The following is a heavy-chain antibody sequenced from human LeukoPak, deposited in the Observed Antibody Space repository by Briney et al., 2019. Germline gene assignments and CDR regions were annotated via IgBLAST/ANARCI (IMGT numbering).Heavy chain of an antibody. Sequence: PSETLSLTCVVYGGSFSDYYWSWIRPPPGKGLEWIGEINHRGITNYNPSLTSRVTISVDTSKNQFSLNLTSLTAADTAVYYCARRSTSCLDYWGQGTLVTVSS. J-gene: IGHJ4*02. CDR1: GGSFSDYY. V-gene: IGHV4-34*01. CDR3: ARRSTSCLDY. CDR2: INHRGIT. D-gene: IGHD2-2*01.